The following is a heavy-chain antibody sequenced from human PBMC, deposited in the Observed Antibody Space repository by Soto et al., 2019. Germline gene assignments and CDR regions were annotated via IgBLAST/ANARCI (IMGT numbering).Heavy chain of an antibody. CDR3: ARDSVGSGYD. CDR1: GGSISSDY. D-gene: IGHD5-12*01. CDR2: IYYSGYT. Sequence: QVQLQESGPGLVKPSETLSLTCTVSGGSISSDYWSWIRQPSGKRLEWIGYIYYSGYTNYNPSLKSRVTISVATSKNHFSLELRSVTAADTAVYYCARDSVGSGYDWGQGTLVTVSS. V-gene: IGHV4-59*01. J-gene: IGHJ4*02.